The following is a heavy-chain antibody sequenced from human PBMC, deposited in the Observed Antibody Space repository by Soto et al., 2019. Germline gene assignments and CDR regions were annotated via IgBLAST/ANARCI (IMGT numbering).Heavy chain of an antibody. V-gene: IGHV3-23*01. J-gene: IGHJ6*02. Sequence: PXGSLRLSCAAAGITFSNYAISWVRQSPGKGLEWVSGLSVSGVSTYYADSVKGRFTISRDTSKNTLYLQMTSLRAEDTAVYYCATDLPGGEDDHYGMDVWGQGTTVTVSS. CDR2: LSVSGVST. D-gene: IGHD2-21*01. CDR1: GITFSNYA. CDR3: ATDLPGGEDDHYGMDV.